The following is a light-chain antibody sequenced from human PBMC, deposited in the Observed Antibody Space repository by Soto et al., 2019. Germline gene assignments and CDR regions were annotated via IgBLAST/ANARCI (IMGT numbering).Light chain of an antibody. CDR2: DVS. Sequence: QSALTQPASVSGSPGQSITISCTGTSSDVGGYNYVSWYQQHPGKAPKLMIYDVSNRPSGVSNRFSGSKSGNTASLTISGPQAEYEADYYCSSYTSSSTPVVFGGGTQLTVL. CDR1: SSDVGGYNY. J-gene: IGLJ2*01. V-gene: IGLV2-14*01. CDR3: SSYTSSSTPVV.